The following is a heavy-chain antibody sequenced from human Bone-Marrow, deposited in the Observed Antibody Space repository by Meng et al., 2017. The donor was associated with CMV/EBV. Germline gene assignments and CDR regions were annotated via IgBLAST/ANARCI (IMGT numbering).Heavy chain of an antibody. CDR3: ARQLLHCSSTSCYYGLLNYGMDV. Sequence: SVKVSCKASGGTFSSYAISWVRQAPGQGLEWMGGIIPILGIANYAQKFQGRVTITADKSTSTAYMELSSLRSEDTAVYYCARQLLHCSSTSCYYGLLNYGMDVCGQGTTVTVSS. D-gene: IGHD2-2*01. CDR1: GGTFSSYA. CDR2: IIPILGIA. J-gene: IGHJ6*02. V-gene: IGHV1-69*10.